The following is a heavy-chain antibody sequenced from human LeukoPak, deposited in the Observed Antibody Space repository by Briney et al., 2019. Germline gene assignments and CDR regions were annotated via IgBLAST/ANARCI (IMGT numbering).Heavy chain of an antibody. Sequence: GESLKISFQGSGYRFTSYWIGWVRPMPGKGLAWMGIIYPGDSDTRYSPSFQGQVTISADKSISTAYLQWRSLKASDTAMYYCARHVTMVRANDAFDIWGQGTMVTVSS. V-gene: IGHV5-51*01. J-gene: IGHJ3*02. CDR1: GYRFTSYW. CDR2: IYPGDSDT. CDR3: ARHVTMVRANDAFDI. D-gene: IGHD3-10*01.